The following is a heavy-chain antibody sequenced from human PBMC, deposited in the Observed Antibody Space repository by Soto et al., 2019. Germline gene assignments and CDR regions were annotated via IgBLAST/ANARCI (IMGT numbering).Heavy chain of an antibody. CDR3: AKDTHLKTNYDFWSGYYYYYYGMDV. CDR2: ISGSGGST. Sequence: PGGSLRLSCAASGFTFSSYAMSWVRQAPGKGLEWVSAISGSGGSTYYADSVKGRFTISRDNSKNTLYLQMNSLRAEDTAVYYCAKDTHLKTNYDFWSGYYYYYYGMDVWGQGTTVTVSS. CDR1: GFTFSSYA. J-gene: IGHJ6*02. V-gene: IGHV3-23*01. D-gene: IGHD3-3*01.